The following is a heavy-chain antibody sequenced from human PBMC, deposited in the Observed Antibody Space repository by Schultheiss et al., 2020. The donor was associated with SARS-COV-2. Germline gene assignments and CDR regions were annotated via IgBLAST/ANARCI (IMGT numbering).Heavy chain of an antibody. D-gene: IGHD6-19*01. J-gene: IGHJ4*02. CDR2: INPNSGGT. Sequence: ASVKVSCKASGYTFTSYYMHWVRQAPGQGLEWMGWINPNSGGTNYAQKFQGRVTMTRDTSISTAYMELSRLRSDDTAVYYCARGPHSSGWYAYQGDYWGQGHLVTVSS. V-gene: IGHV1-2*02. CDR3: ARGPHSSGWYAYQGDY. CDR1: GYTFTSYY.